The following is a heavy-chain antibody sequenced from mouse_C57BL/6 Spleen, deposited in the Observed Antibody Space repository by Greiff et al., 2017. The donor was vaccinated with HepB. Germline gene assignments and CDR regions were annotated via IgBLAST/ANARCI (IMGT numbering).Heavy chain of an antibody. Sequence: VQLKDSGPGLVKPSQSLSLTCTVTGYSITSDYAWNWIRQFPGNKLEWMGYISYSGSTSYNPSLKSRISITRDTSKNQFFLQLNSVTTEDTATYYCARSIMANWGQGPTLTVSS. CDR2: ISYSGST. J-gene: IGHJ2*01. CDR1: GYSITSDYA. V-gene: IGHV3-2*02. CDR3: ARSIMAN.